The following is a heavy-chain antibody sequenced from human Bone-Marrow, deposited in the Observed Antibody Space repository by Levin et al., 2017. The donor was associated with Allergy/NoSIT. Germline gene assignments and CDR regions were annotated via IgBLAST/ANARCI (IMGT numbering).Heavy chain of an antibody. D-gene: IGHD2-2*01. CDR1: GGSISNYY. J-gene: IGHJ3*02. CDR2: IYYSGST. CDR3: ARDRVVPDVFDI. Sequence: SETLSLTCTVSGGSISNYYWSWIRQLPDKGLEWIGSIYYSGSTNYNPSLKSRVTMSVDTSKNQFSLKLSSVTSADTAVYYCARDRVVPDVFDIWGQGTMVTVSS. V-gene: IGHV4-59*01.